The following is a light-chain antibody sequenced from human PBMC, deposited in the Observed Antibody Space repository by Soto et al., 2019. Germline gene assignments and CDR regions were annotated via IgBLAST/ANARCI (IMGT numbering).Light chain of an antibody. CDR1: SFNIGSNT. CDR2: SNS. CDR3: SAWDDNLNGVV. Sequence: QSVLTQPPSASGTPGQRVTISCSGSSFNIGSNTVNWYQQFPGKAPKFLIYSNSERPSGVPDQFSGSKSGTSASLAINGLQSDDEADYYCSAWDDNLNGVVFGGGTKLTVL. V-gene: IGLV1-44*01. J-gene: IGLJ2*01.